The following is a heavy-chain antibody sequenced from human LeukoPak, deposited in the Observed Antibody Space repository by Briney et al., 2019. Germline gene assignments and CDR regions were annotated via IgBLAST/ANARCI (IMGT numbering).Heavy chain of an antibody. CDR1: GVTFSSYA. Sequence: SVKASCTASGVTFSSYAISWVRQAPGQGLEWMGRIIPILGIANYAQKFQGRVTITADKSASTAYMELSSLRSEDTAVYYCARGSTVAGPQGVSTFDYWGQGTLVTVSS. J-gene: IGHJ4*02. V-gene: IGHV1-69*04. CDR3: ARGSTVAGPQGVSTFDY. CDR2: IIPILGIA. D-gene: IGHD6-19*01.